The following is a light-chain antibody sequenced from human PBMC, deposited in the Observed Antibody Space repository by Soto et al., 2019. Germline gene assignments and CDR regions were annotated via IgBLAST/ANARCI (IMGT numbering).Light chain of an antibody. V-gene: IGLV2-14*01. Sequence: QSALTQPASVSGSPGQSITISCTGTSSDVGNYNYVSWYQQHPGKAPKIMIYDVSNRPSGVSNRFSGSKSGNTASLTISGLQAEDEANYYCSSYTSSNTLVFGGGTKLTVL. CDR1: SSDVGNYNY. CDR3: SSYTSSNTLV. CDR2: DVS. J-gene: IGLJ2*01.